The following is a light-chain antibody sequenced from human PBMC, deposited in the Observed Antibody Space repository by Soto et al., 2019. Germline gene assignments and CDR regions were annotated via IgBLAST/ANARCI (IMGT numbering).Light chain of an antibody. CDR2: GAS. CDR1: QGVSSN. Sequence: EIVMTQSPATLSVSPGERANLSCRASQGVSSNLAWYQQKPGQAPRLLIYGASTRATGIPARFSGSGSGTEFTLTISSLQSEDFAVYYCQHYNNWPPWTFGQGTKVEIK. CDR3: QHYNNWPPWT. J-gene: IGKJ1*01. V-gene: IGKV3-15*01.